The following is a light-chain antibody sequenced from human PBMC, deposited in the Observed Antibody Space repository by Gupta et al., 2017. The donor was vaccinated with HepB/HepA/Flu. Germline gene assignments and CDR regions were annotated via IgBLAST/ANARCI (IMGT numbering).Light chain of an antibody. J-gene: IGLJ2*01. V-gene: IGLV1-51*01. CDR1: SSNIGNNY. Sequence: APGQKVTISCSGSSSNIGNNYVSWYQQLPGTAPKLLIYDNNKRPSGIPDRFSCYKSGTSATLGITGLQTGDEADDYCGKWDSSLSAWVLGGGTKMTV. CDR3: GKWDSSLSAWV. CDR2: DNN.